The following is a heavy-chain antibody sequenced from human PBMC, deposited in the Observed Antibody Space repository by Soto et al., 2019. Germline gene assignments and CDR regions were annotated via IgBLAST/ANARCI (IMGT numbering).Heavy chain of an antibody. Sequence: EVQLVESGGGLVKPGGSLRLSCAASGFTFTNAWMTWVRQAPGKGLEWVGRIKSKTDGGTTAYAAPVKGRFTISREDSKNTLDLQMNSLKTEDTAVYYCTTGKANDAYYYYGLDVWGQGTTVTVSS. CDR2: IKSKTDGGTT. CDR1: GFTFTNAW. V-gene: IGHV3-15*01. CDR3: TTGKANDAYYYYGLDV. J-gene: IGHJ6*02. D-gene: IGHD1-1*01.